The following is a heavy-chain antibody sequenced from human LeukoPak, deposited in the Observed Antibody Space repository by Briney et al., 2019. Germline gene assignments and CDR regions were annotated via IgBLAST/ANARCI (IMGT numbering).Heavy chain of an antibody. V-gene: IGHV1-2*02. CDR3: ARESPRSGYYYGDDAFDI. CDR2: MNPNSGGT. Sequence: ASVKVSCKASGYTFTSYYMHWVRQAPGQGLEWMGWMNPNSGGTNHAQTFQGRVTMTRDTSISTAYMELTSLRSDDTAVYYCARESPRSGYYYGDDAFDIWGQGTMVTVSS. CDR1: GYTFTSYY. D-gene: IGHD3-22*01. J-gene: IGHJ3*02.